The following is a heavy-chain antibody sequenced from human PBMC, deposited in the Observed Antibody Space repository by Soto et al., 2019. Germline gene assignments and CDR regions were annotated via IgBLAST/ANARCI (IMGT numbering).Heavy chain of an antibody. J-gene: IGHJ5*02. D-gene: IGHD2-15*01. CDR1: GGSFSGYY. CDR3: AKAVVVVAATPQAGWFDP. CDR2: INHSGST. Sequence: ETLSLTCAVYGGSFSGYYWSWIRQPPGKGLEWIGEINHSGSTNYNPSLKSRVTISVDTSKNQFSLKLSSVTAADTAVYYCAKAVVVVAATPQAGWFDPWGQGTLVTVSS. V-gene: IGHV4-34*01.